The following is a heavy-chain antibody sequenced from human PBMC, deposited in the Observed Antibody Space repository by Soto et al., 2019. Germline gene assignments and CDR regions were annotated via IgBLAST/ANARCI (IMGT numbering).Heavy chain of an antibody. CDR2: IAVNSGNT. CDR1: GYTFTNYG. V-gene: IGHV1-18*01. J-gene: IGHJ4*02. Sequence: QVHLVQSGAEVKNPGASVKVSCKASGYTFTNYGISWVRQAPGQGLEWMGWIAVNSGNTYSAQKVQVRLTMTTDTSTSTAYMELRSLESDDTAVYYCARATTATTYGGYWGQGTLVTVSS. CDR3: ARATTATTYGGY. D-gene: IGHD4-17*01.